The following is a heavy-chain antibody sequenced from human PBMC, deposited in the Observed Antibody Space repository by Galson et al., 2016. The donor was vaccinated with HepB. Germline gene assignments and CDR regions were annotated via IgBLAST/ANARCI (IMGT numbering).Heavy chain of an antibody. J-gene: IGHJ5*02. V-gene: IGHV4-61*02. CDR2: IYTSGST. CDR3: ARVLDWNYNGIWLDP. Sequence: TLSLTCTVSGVSVDSRSYYWSWIRQPAGKGLEWIGRIYTSGSTNYNPSLKSRVTISMDKSKNQLSLKLNSVTAADTAVYYCARVLDWNYNGIWLDPWGQGTLATVSS. CDR1: GVSVDSRSYY. D-gene: IGHD1-7*01.